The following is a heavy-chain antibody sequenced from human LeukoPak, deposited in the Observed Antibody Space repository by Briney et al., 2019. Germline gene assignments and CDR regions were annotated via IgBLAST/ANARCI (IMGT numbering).Heavy chain of an antibody. J-gene: IGHJ5*02. CDR2: IDPNNGAT. Sequence: ASVKVSCKASGYTFTGYYMHWVRQAPGQGLEWMGWIDPNNGATHSAQKFQGRVTMTRDTSISTAYMDPSRLTSDDTAVYYCARGHSRGWFTAWGQGTLVTVPS. CDR3: ARGHSRGWFTA. CDR1: GYTFTGYY. V-gene: IGHV1-2*02. D-gene: IGHD6-19*01.